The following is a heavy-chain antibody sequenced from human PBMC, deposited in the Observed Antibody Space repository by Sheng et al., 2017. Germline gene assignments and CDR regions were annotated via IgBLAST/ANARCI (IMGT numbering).Heavy chain of an antibody. CDR3: AKRKNAVAMRYFDY. CDR1: GFTFSSYG. J-gene: IGHJ4*02. D-gene: IGHD2-2*01. V-gene: IGHV3-30*02. CDR2: IRYDGSNK. Sequence: QVQLVESGGGVVQPGGSLRLSCAASGFTFSSYGMHWVRQAPGKGLEWVAFIRYDGSNKYYADSVKGRFTISRDNSKNTLYLQMNSLRAEDTAVYYCAKRKNAVAMRYFDYWGQGTLVTVSS.